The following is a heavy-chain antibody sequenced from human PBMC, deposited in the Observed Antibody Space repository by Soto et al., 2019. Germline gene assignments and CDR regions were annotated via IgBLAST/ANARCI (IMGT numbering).Heavy chain of an antibody. J-gene: IGHJ4*02. Sequence: SETLSLTCTVSGGSVSSGSYYWSWIRQPPGKGLEWIGYIYYSGSTNYNPSLQSRFTISVDTSKNQFSLKLSSVTAADPAVYYCAGALTKWVWGSYRSTTYYFDYWGQGTLVTVSS. V-gene: IGHV4-61*01. CDR2: IYYSGST. CDR1: GGSVSSGSYY. D-gene: IGHD3-16*02. CDR3: AGALTKWVWGSYRSTTYYFDY.